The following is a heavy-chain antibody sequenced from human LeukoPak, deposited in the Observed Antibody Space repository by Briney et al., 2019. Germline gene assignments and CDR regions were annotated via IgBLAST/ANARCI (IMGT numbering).Heavy chain of an antibody. J-gene: IGHJ4*02. V-gene: IGHV3-23*01. CDR1: GFTFSSYA. D-gene: IGHD5-24*01. CDR2: ISGSGGST. CDR3: AREPVRDGHNSEEYYFDY. Sequence: GGSLRLSCAASGFTFSSYAMSWVRQAPGKGLEWVSAISGSGGSTYYADSVKGRFTISRDNSKNTLYLQMNSLRAEDTAVYYCAREPVRDGHNSEEYYFDYWGQGTLVTVSS.